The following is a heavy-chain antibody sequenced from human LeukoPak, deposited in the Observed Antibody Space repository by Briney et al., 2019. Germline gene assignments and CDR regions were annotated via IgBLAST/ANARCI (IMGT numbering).Heavy chain of an antibody. J-gene: IGHJ4*02. Sequence: PSETLSLTCTVSRDSIGSYYRSWIRQPPGKGLEWIGYIYYIGSTNYNPSLTSRVTISVDTSKNQFSLKLSSVTAADTAVYYCARGSSYGDYANWGQGTLVTVSS. V-gene: IGHV4-59*01. CDR2: IYYIGST. CDR1: RDSIGSYY. CDR3: ARGSSYGDYAN. D-gene: IGHD4-17*01.